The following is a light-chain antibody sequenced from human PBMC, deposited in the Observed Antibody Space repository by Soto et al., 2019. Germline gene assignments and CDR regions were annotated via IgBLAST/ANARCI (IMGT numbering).Light chain of an antibody. J-gene: IGKJ5*01. Sequence: EIVLTQSPATLSLSPGEXAALSRRASQPVSTYLAWYQQKPGQAPRLLIYDASNRATGISARFSGSGSGTDFTLTISSLEPEDFGVYYCQQSSDWPITFGQGTRREIK. V-gene: IGKV3-11*01. CDR3: QQSSDWPIT. CDR2: DAS. CDR1: QPVSTY.